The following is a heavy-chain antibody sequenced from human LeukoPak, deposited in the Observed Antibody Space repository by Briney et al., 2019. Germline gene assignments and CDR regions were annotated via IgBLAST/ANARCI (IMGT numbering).Heavy chain of an antibody. V-gene: IGHV4-59*08. CDR2: IYYSGST. Sequence: SETLSLTCTVSGGSISSYYWSWIRQPPGKGLEWIGYIYYSGSTNYNPSLKSRVTISVDTSKNQFSLKLSSVTAADTAVYYCARATAGTTLFEGIDYWGQGTLVTVSS. CDR1: GGSISSYY. D-gene: IGHD1-1*01. CDR3: ARATAGTTLFEGIDY. J-gene: IGHJ4*02.